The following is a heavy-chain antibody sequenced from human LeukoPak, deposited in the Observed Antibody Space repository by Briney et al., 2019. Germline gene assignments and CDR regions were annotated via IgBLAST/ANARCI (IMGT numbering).Heavy chain of an antibody. CDR2: IYYSGST. J-gene: IGHJ4*02. CDR3: ARLHCSGGSCYRTFDY. D-gene: IGHD2-15*01. Sequence: SETLSLSCTVSGGSISSYYWGWIRQPPAKGLEWIGYIYYSGSTNYNPSRKSRVTISVDTSKNQFSLKLSSVTAADTAVYYCARLHCSGGSCYRTFDYWGQGTLVTVSS. V-gene: IGHV4-59*01. CDR1: GGSISSYY.